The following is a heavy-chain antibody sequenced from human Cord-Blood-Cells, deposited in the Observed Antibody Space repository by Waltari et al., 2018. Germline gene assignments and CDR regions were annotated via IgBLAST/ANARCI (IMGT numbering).Heavy chain of an antibody. CDR3: ARDPRQFSSSWYYYYYGMDV. Sequence: QVQLQETGPGLVKPSQTLSLTCTVSGGSISSGDYYWSWIRQPPGKGREWIGYIYYSGSTYYNPSLKSRVTISVDTSKNQFSLKLSSVTAADTAVYYCARDPRQFSSSWYYYYYGMDVWGQGTTVTVSS. CDR1: GGSISSGDYY. V-gene: IGHV4-30-4*08. D-gene: IGHD6-13*01. J-gene: IGHJ6*02. CDR2: IYYSGST.